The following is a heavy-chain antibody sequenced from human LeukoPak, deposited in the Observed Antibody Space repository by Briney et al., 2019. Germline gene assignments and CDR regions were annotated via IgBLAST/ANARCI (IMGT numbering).Heavy chain of an antibody. Sequence: KTGGSLRLSCAASGFTFSDYYMSWIRQAPGKGLEWVSYISSSGSTIYYADSVKGRFTISRDNAKNSLYLQMNSLTAADTAVYYCARGGGEQLFAFPKNWGQGTLVTVSS. CDR1: GFTFSDYY. CDR3: ARGGGEQLFAFPKN. CDR2: ISSSGSTI. D-gene: IGHD6-6*01. V-gene: IGHV3-11*01. J-gene: IGHJ4*02.